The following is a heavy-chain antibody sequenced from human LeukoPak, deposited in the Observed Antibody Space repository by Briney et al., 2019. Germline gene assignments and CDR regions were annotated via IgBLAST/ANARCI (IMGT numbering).Heavy chain of an antibody. CDR2: ISGSGGST. CDR1: GFTFSSYA. J-gene: IGHJ4*02. D-gene: IGHD6-13*01. Sequence: GGSLRLSCAASGFTFSSYAMSWVRQAPGKGLEWVSAISGSGGSTYYADSVKGRFTISRDNSKNTLYLQMNSLRAEDTAVYYCAKELGQQLVHRYYFDYWGQGTLVTVSS. CDR3: AKELGQQLVHRYYFDY. V-gene: IGHV3-23*01.